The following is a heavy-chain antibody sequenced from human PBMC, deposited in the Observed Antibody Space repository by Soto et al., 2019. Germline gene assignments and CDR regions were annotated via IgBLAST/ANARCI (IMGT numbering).Heavy chain of an antibody. Sequence: SEPQSLTSTVDCGSVSGYYWSCIRHPPGKGLEWIGEINHSGSTNYNPSLKSRVTISVDTSKNHFSLQLNSVTPDDTAVYYCARGVAGSGFDLWGQGTLVTVSS. D-gene: IGHD6-19*01. J-gene: IGHJ4*02. V-gene: IGHV4-34*01. CDR1: CGSVSGYY. CDR2: INHSGST. CDR3: ARGVAGSGFDL.